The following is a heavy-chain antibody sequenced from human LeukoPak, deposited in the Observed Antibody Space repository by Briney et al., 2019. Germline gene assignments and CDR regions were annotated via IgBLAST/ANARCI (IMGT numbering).Heavy chain of an antibody. V-gene: IGHV3-23*01. CDR1: GFTFSSYA. Sequence: PGGSLRLSCAASGFTFSSYAMSWVRQAPGKGLEWVSAISGSGGSTYYADSVKGRFTISRDNSKNTLYPQMNSLRAEDTAVYYCAKDLCSGGSCSARNYYFDYWGQGTLVTVSS. D-gene: IGHD2-15*01. CDR3: AKDLCSGGSCSARNYYFDY. J-gene: IGHJ4*02. CDR2: ISGSGGST.